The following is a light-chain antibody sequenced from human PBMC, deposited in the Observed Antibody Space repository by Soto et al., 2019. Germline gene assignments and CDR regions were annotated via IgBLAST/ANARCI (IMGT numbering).Light chain of an antibody. V-gene: IGKV3-15*01. CDR1: QSISSN. CDR2: GAS. CDR3: QQYNNWPLT. J-gene: IGKJ4*01. Sequence: EIVMTQSPATLSVSPGERATLSCRASQSISSNLAWYQQKPGQAPRLLIYGASTRATTIPARFSGSGSGTEFILTISSLQSEDLAVYYCQQYNNWPLTFGGGTKVEIK.